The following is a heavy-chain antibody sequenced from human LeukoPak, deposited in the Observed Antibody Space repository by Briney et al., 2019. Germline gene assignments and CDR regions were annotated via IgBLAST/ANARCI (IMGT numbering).Heavy chain of an antibody. J-gene: IGHJ4*02. D-gene: IGHD2-2*02. CDR3: AHSPTYCSSTSSYIHY. V-gene: IGHV3-30*03. CDR1: GFTFSSYG. Sequence: PGRSLRLSCAASGFTFSSYGRHWVRQAPGKGLEWVAGISDDGSNKYYVDSVKGRFTISRDHSKHTLYLQLNSLRAEDTAVYYCAHSPTYCSSTSSYIHYWGQGTLVTVSS. CDR2: ISDDGSNK.